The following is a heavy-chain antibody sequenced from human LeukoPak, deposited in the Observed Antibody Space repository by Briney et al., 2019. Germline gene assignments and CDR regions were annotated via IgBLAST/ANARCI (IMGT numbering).Heavy chain of an antibody. CDR1: GFTFSTYA. V-gene: IGHV3-23*01. Sequence: AGGSLRLSCAASGFTFSTYAMSWVRQAPGKGLEWVSAFSGSGGSTYYADSVKGRFTISRDNSKNTLYLQMNSLRAEDTAVYYCAKDLGGGTGTTFDYWGQGTLVTVSS. J-gene: IGHJ4*02. CDR3: AKDLGGGTGTTFDY. CDR2: FSGSGGST. D-gene: IGHD1-14*01.